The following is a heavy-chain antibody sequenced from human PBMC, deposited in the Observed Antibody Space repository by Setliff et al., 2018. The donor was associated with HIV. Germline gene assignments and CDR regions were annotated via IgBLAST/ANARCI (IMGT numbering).Heavy chain of an antibody. Sequence: SGPTLVNPTQTLTLTCTFSGFSLSTSGVGVGWIRQPPGKALEWLALIYWNDDKRYSPSLKNRLTITKDTSKNQVVLTMTNMDPADTATYYCARMVGSSGWIPGWFDPWGQGTLVTVSS. CDR2: IYWNDDK. CDR1: GFSLSTSGVG. D-gene: IGHD6-19*01. J-gene: IGHJ5*02. CDR3: ARMVGSSGWIPGWFDP. V-gene: IGHV2-5*01.